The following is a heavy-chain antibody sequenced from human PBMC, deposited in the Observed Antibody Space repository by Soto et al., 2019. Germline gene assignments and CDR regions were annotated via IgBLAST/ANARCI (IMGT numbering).Heavy chain of an antibody. CDR2: ISYDGSNK. Sequence: GGSLRLSCAASGFTFSSYGMHCVRQAPGKGLEWVAVISYDGSNKYYADSVNGRFTISIDNAKNTVYLQMNSLRAEDTAVYYCAKGGDGYNWNAFDIWGQGTMVTVSS. J-gene: IGHJ3*02. CDR3: AKGGDGYNWNAFDI. V-gene: IGHV3-30*18. D-gene: IGHD1-1*01. CDR1: GFTFSSYG.